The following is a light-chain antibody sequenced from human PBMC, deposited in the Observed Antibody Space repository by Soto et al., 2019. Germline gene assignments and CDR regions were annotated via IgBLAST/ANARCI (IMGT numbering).Light chain of an antibody. CDR3: VSYTSTSTLVL. Sequence: SALTQPASVSGSPGQSITISCTGTSSDVGGYKYVSWYQQHPGRAPKLMIFEVSNRPSGVSHRFSGSKSGNTASLTISGLQAEDEADYYCVSYTSTSTLVLFGGGTKLTVL. CDR2: EVS. CDR1: SSDVGGYKY. V-gene: IGLV2-14*01. J-gene: IGLJ2*01.